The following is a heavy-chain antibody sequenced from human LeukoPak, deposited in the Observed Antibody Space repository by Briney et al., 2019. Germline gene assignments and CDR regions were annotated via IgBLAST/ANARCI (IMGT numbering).Heavy chain of an antibody. V-gene: IGHV3-53*01. CDR1: GFTVSSNY. J-gene: IGHJ4*02. CDR2: IYSGGST. Sequence: PGGSLRLSCAASGFTVSSNYMSWVRQAPGKGLEWVSVIYSGGSTYYADSVKGRFTISRDNSKNTLYLQMNGLRAEDTAVYYCAGSRIAARPDYWGQGTLVTVSS. CDR3: AGSRIAARPDY. D-gene: IGHD6-6*01.